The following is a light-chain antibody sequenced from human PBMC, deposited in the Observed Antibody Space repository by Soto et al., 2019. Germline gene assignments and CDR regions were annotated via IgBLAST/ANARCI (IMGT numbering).Light chain of an antibody. CDR1: SSNIGSND. J-gene: IGLJ1*01. CDR3: GTWDSSLIAL. CDR2: ENS. Sequence: QSVLTQPPSVSAAPGQKVTISCSGNSSNIGSNDVSWNQQLPGKAPKVLIYENSQRPSGSHDRFSGSKSGTSATLGITGLQTGDEADYYCGTWDSSLIALFGTGTTLTVL. V-gene: IGLV1-51*02.